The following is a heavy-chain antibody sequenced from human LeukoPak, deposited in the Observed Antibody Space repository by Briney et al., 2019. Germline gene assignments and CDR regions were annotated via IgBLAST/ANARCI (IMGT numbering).Heavy chain of an antibody. CDR2: MNPNSGNT. J-gene: IGHJ5*02. D-gene: IGHD6-13*01. V-gene: IGHV1-8*01. CDR3: ATSSGIAAAGRPNWFDP. CDR1: GYTFTSYD. Sequence: GASVKVSCKASGYTFTSYDINWVRQAPGQGLEWMGWMNPNSGNTGYAQKFQGRVTITADTSTDTAYMELSSLRSEDTAVYYCATSSGIAAAGRPNWFDPWGQGTLVTASS.